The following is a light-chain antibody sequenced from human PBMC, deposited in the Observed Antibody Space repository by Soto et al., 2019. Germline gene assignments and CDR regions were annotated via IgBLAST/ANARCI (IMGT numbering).Light chain of an antibody. V-gene: IGKV3-11*01. CDR1: QTVRSS. CDR3: QQHINWPLT. Sequence: DIVLTQSPATLSLSPGERATLSCRASQTVRSSLAWYQQKPGQAPRLLIYEVSNRATGIPARFSGSGSGADFTLTISSLEPGEFALSYCQQHINWPLTFGGGTKV. CDR2: EVS. J-gene: IGKJ4*01.